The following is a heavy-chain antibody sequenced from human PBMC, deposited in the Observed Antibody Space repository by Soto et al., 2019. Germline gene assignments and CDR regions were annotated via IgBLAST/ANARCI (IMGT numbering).Heavy chain of an antibody. V-gene: IGHV3-74*01. CDR2: INSGATTT. Sequence: EVQLVESGGGLVQPGGSLRLSCAASGFTFSSSWMHWVRQGPGKGLVWVSRINSGATTTNYADSVKGRFTISRDNAKNTLYLQMDSLKAEDTAVYYCARGPSGWFGYDYWGQGTLVTVSS. CDR3: ARGPSGWFGYDY. J-gene: IGHJ4*02. D-gene: IGHD6-19*01. CDR1: GFTFSSSW.